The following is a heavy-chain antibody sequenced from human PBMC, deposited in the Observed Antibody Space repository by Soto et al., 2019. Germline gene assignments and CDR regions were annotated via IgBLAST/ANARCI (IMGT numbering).Heavy chain of an antibody. CDR1: GGSISSSNW. V-gene: IGHV4-4*02. D-gene: IGHD2-2*02. Sequence: SETKSLTCAVSGGSISSSNWWSWVRQPPGKELEWIGEIYHSGSTNYNPSLKSRVTISVDKSKNQFSLQLSSVTAADTAVYYCARYRYCSSTSCYTGYFKHWGQGTMVTVS. CDR2: IYHSGST. CDR3: ARYRYCSSTSCYTGYFKH. J-gene: IGHJ1*01.